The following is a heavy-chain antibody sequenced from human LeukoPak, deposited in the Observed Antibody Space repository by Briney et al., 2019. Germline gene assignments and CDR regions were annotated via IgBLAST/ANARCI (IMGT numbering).Heavy chain of an antibody. J-gene: IGHJ4*02. CDR2: TYYRSQWGH. CDR1: GDSVSSDTAA. V-gene: IGHV6-1*01. Sequence: SQTLSLTCAISGDSVSSDTAAWNWIRQSPSRGLEWLGRTYYRSQWGHDFAFFVKNRIRVDADTYRNQFSLHLNSVTPEDTAIYYCTRQPDQQPASFDSWGQGTPVTVSS. CDR3: TRQPDQQPASFDS. D-gene: IGHD6-13*01.